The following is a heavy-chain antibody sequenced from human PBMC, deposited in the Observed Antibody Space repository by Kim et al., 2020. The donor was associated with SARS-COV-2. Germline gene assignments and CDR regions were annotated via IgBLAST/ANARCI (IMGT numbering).Heavy chain of an antibody. CDR1: GGSFSGYY. CDR3: ARGRWIQLWLFYDY. J-gene: IGHJ4*02. CDR2: INHSGST. D-gene: IGHD5-18*01. Sequence: SETLSLTCAVYGGSFSGYYWSWIRQPPGKGLEWIGEINHSGSTNYNPSLKSRVTISVDTSKNQFSLKLSSVTAADTAVYYCARGRWIQLWLFYDYWGQGTPVTVSS. V-gene: IGHV4-34*01.